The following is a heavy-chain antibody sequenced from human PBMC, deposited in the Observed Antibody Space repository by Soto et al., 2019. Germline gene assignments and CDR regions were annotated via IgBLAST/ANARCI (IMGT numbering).Heavy chain of an antibody. Sequence: ASVKVSCKASGYRFTSYGIIWVRQAPGQGLEWMGWISAYNGNTKYAQKFQGRVTMTTDTSTSTAYMELRSLRSDDTAVYYCARPYDSSNSPRFDYWGRGTLVTVSS. CDR1: GYRFTSYG. CDR2: ISAYNGNT. D-gene: IGHD3-22*01. J-gene: IGHJ4*02. CDR3: ARPYDSSNSPRFDY. V-gene: IGHV1-18*01.